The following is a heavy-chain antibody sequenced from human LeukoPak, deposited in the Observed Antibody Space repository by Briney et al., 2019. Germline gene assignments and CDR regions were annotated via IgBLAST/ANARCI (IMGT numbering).Heavy chain of an antibody. Sequence: GGSLRLSCAASGFTFSSYDMHWVRQATGKGLEWVSAIGTAGDTYYPGSVKGRFTISRENAKNSLYLQMNSLRAGDTAVYYCARAAAAGALGKFDYWGQGTLVTVSS. D-gene: IGHD6-13*01. CDR2: IGTAGDT. CDR1: GFTFSSYD. J-gene: IGHJ4*02. CDR3: ARAAAAGALGKFDY. V-gene: IGHV3-13*01.